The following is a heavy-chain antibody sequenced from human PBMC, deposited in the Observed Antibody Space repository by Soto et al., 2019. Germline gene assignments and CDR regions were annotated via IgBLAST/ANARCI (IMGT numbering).Heavy chain of an antibody. CDR2: ISYDGSNK. D-gene: IGHD3-22*01. CDR3: AKDYYDSLDTFDY. CDR1: GFTFSGYG. Sequence: GGSLRLSCAASGFTFSGYGMHWVRQAPGKGLEWVAVISYDGSNKYYADSVKGRFTISRDNSKNTLYLQMNSLRAEDTAVYYCAKDYYDSLDTFDYWGQGTLVTVSS. V-gene: IGHV3-30*18. J-gene: IGHJ4*02.